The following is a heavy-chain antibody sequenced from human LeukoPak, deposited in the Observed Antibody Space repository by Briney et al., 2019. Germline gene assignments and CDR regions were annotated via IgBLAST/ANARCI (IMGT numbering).Heavy chain of an antibody. CDR1: GGTFSSYA. CDR2: IIPIFGTA. J-gene: IGHJ3*02. V-gene: IGHV1-69*05. Sequence: SVKVSCKASGGTFSSYAISWVRQAPGQGLEWMGGIIPIFGTANDAQKFQGRVTMTRDTSTSTVYMELSSLRSEDTAVYYCARGLVVVAATRHDDAFDIWGQGTMVTVSS. CDR3: ARGLVVVAATRHDDAFDI. D-gene: IGHD2-15*01.